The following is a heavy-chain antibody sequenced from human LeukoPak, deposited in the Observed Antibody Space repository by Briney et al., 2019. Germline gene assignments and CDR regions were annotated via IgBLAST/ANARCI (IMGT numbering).Heavy chain of an antibody. CDR2: ISTDGSST. V-gene: IGHV3-74*01. D-gene: IGHD5-12*01. J-gene: IGHJ4*02. CDR1: GSTFNSYW. CDR3: GRAYVVSGYDFGIDY. Sequence: GGSLRLSCAASGSTFNSYWMHWVRQAPGKGLVWVARISTDGSSTSYADSVKGRFTISRDNAKNTLYLQMNSLRAEDTAVYYCGRAYVVSGYDFGIDYWGQGTLVTVSS.